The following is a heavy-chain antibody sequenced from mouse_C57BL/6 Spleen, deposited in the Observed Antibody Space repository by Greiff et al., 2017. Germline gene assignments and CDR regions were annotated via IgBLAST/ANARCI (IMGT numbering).Heavy chain of an antibody. V-gene: IGHV1-81*01. CDR1: GYTFTSYG. CDR2: IYPRSGNT. J-gene: IGHJ4*01. CDR3: AKNKETVIATDYAMDY. Sequence: VQLQQSGAELARPGASVKLSCKASGYTFTSYGISWVKQRTGQGLEWIGEIYPRSGNTYYNEKFTGKATLTADKSSSTASMGLRRLTTEDSAVYFFAKNKETVIATDYAMDYWGQGTSVTVSS. D-gene: IGHD1-1*01.